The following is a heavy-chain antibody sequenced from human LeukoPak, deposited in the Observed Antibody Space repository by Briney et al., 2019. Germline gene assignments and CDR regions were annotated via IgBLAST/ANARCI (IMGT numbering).Heavy chain of an antibody. V-gene: IGHV3-53*05. CDR1: GFTVSGNY. Sequence: GGSLRLSCAASGFTVSGNYMSWVRQAPGKGLEWVSVIYSGGSTYYADSVKGRFTISRDNSKNTLYPQMNSLRAEDTAVYYCARDSGYSGYDGGLFDYWGQGTLVTVSS. D-gene: IGHD5-12*01. J-gene: IGHJ4*02. CDR3: ARDSGYSGYDGGLFDY. CDR2: IYSGGST.